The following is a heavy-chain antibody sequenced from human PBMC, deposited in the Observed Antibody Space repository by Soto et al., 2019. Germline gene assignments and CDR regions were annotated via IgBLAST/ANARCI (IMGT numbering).Heavy chain of an antibody. V-gene: IGHV4-31*03. CDR1: GGSISGGGYY. Sequence: HVQLQESGPGLVKPSQTLSLPCSVYGGSISGGGYYRRWIRQHPGKVLVWSVYIYYSGRTYYNPSLKSRVTIRVDTSKNQFSLKMSSVTAADTAVYYWARDPVRYCSGGSCYAGEVSDYYGMAVCTQEPTVTFSS. CDR3: ARDPVRYCSGGSCYAGEVSDYYGMAV. D-gene: IGHD2-15*01. J-gene: IGHJ6*02. CDR2: IYYSGRT.